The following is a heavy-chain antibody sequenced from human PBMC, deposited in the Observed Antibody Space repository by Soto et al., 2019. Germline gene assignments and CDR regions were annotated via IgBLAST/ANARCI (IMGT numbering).Heavy chain of an antibody. CDR3: ASVQSLGYCRSASCYDVFDH. Sequence: QVHLVQSGPEVKEPGASVRVSCKASGYTFNCAGLAWVRQDPGQGLEWMGWISVDNGDTKYAQKFQGRVTMTTDTSTTTAYMDLSGLKSDDTAVFYCASVQSLGYCRSASCYDVFDHWGEGTLVTVSS. D-gene: IGHD2-2*01. CDR1: GYTFNCAG. J-gene: IGHJ4*02. CDR2: ISVDNGDT. V-gene: IGHV1-18*01.